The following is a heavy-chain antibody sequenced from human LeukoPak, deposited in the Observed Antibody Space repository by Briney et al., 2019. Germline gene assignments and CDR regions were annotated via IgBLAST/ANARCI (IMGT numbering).Heavy chain of an antibody. D-gene: IGHD3-3*01. Sequence: GGSLRLSCAASGFTFSSYAMSWVRQAPGKGLEWVSAISGSGGSTYYADSVKGRFTISRDNSKNTLYLQMNSLRAEDTAVYYCADSYDFWSGPPKEYWGQGTLVTVSS. CDR3: ADSYDFWSGPPKEY. J-gene: IGHJ4*02. CDR1: GFTFSSYA. V-gene: IGHV3-23*01. CDR2: ISGSGGST.